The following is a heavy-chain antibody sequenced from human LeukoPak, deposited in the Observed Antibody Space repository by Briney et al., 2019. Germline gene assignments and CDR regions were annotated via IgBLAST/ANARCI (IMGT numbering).Heavy chain of an antibody. CDR3: ARGPSGAYYYYYYMDV. CDR2: IIPIFGTA. V-gene: IGHV1-69*06. Sequence: GASVKVSCKASGGTFSSYAISWVRQAPGQGLEWMGGIIPIFGTANYAQKFQGRVTITADKSTSTAYMELSSLRSEDTAVYYCARGPSGAYYYYYYMDVWGKGTTVTVSS. J-gene: IGHJ6*03. CDR1: GGTFSSYA. D-gene: IGHD1-26*01.